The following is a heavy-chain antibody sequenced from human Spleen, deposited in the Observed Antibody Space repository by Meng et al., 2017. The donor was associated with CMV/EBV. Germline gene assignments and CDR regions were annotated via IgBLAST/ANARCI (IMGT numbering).Heavy chain of an antibody. CDR1: GYTFTSYD. D-gene: IGHD6-13*01. Sequence: SCKASGYTFTSYDINWVRQAPGKGLEWVSAISGSGGSTYYADSVKGRFTISRDNSKNTLYLQMNSLRAEDTAVYYCAKYSSSWYFDYWGQGTLVTVSS. CDR3: AKYSSSWYFDY. J-gene: IGHJ4*02. CDR2: ISGSGGST. V-gene: IGHV3-23*01.